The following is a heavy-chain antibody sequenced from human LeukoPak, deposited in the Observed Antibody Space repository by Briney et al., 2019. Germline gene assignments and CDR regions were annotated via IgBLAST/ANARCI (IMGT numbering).Heavy chain of an antibody. CDR1: GFTFSSSA. V-gene: IGHV3-53*01. D-gene: IGHD5-18*01. J-gene: IGHJ3*02. CDR2: IYSGGST. CDR3: ARDPTAMGPDAFDI. Sequence: GGSLRLSCAASGFTFSSSAMSWVRQAPGKGLEWVSVIYSGGSTYYADSVKGRFTISRDNSKNTLYLQMNSQRAEDTAVYYCARDPTAMGPDAFDIWGQGTMVTVSS.